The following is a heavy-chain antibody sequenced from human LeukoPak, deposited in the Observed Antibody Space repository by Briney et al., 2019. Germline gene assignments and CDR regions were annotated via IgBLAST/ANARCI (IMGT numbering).Heavy chain of an antibody. Sequence: GGSLRLSCAASGFTFSSYSMNWVRQAPGKGLEWVSSISSSSSYIYYADSVKGRFTISRDNAKNSLYLQMNSLRAEDTAVYYCARDGTKAYYYYGSGSYLDYWGQGTLVTVSS. J-gene: IGHJ4*02. CDR3: ARDGTKAYYYYGSGSYLDY. CDR2: ISSSSSYI. V-gene: IGHV3-21*01. D-gene: IGHD3-10*01. CDR1: GFTFSSYS.